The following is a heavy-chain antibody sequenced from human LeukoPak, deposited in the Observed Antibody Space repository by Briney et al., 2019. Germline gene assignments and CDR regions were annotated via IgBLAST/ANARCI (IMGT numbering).Heavy chain of an antibody. D-gene: IGHD4-17*01. CDR3: ARGCDYGDYDY. CDR2: IWYDGSNK. V-gene: IGHV3-33*01. Sequence: PERSLRLSCAASGFTFSSYGMHWVRQAPGKGLEWVAVIWYDGSNKYYADSVKGRFTISRDNSKNTLYLQMNSLRAEDTAVYYCARGCDYGDYDYWGQGTLVTVSS. J-gene: IGHJ4*02. CDR1: GFTFSSYG.